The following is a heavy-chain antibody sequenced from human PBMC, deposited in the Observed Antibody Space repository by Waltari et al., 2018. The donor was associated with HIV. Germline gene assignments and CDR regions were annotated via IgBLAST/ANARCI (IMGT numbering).Heavy chain of an antibody. CDR1: GLPVSTNY. CDR2: IYSGGSR. Sequence: EVQLVESGGGLIEPGGSLRLSRAASGLPVSTNYMSWVRQAPGKGLEWVSVIYSGGSRYYADSVKGRFTISRDNSKNTLSLHMNSLGPEDTAVYYCARDPRSSGYYGMDVWGQGTTVTVSS. D-gene: IGHD1-26*01. CDR3: ARDPRSSGYYGMDV. V-gene: IGHV3-53*01. J-gene: IGHJ6*02.